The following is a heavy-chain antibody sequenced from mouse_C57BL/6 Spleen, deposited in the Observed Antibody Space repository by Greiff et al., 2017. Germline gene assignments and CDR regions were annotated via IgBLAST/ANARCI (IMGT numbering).Heavy chain of an antibody. V-gene: IGHV1-52*01. J-gene: IGHJ1*03. CDR1: GYTFTSYW. D-gene: IGHD1-1*01. Sequence: QVQLQQPGAELVRPGSSVKLSCKASGYTFTSYWMHWVKQRPIQGLEWIGNIDPSDSETHYNQKFKDKATLTVDKSSSTAYMQLSSLTSEDSAVYYCSRDGASTTEWYFDVWGTGTTVTVSS. CDR2: IDPSDSET. CDR3: SRDGASTTEWYFDV.